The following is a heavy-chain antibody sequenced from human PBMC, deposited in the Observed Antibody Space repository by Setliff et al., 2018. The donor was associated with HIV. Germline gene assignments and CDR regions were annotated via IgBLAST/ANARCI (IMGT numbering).Heavy chain of an antibody. CDR1: GYPIDSGFY. V-gene: IGHV4-38-2*01. CDR3: NIYYYYMDV. J-gene: IGHJ6*03. Sequence: SETLSLTCAVYGYPIDSGFYWGWIRQTPGKGLEWIASSYHTGSKYYNPSLKRRVTISVDTSKNQFSLKLSSVTAADTAVYYCNIYYYYMDVWGKGTTVTVFS. CDR2: SYHTGSK.